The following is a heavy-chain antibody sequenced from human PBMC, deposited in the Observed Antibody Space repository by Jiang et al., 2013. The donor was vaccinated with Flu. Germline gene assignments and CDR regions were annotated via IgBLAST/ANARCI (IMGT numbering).Heavy chain of an antibody. J-gene: IGHJ5*01. D-gene: IGHD2-8*02. V-gene: IGHV3-23*01. CDR3: ARLPTGYPNWFDS. CDR2: ISGSGNT. CDR1: GFTFNNYV. Sequence: VQLLESGGGLVQPGGSLRLSCAASGFTFNNYVMGWVRQAPGKGLEWVSAISGSGNTYYADSVRGRFTVSRDNSKNTLYLQMNSLRADDTAIYYCARLPTGYPNWFDSWGQGTLVTVSS.